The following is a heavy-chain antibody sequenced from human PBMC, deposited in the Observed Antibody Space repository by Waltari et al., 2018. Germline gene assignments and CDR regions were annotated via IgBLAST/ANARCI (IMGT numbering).Heavy chain of an antibody. CDR2: MSSSGSPI. CDR3: AAYFDY. V-gene: IGHV3-48*03. CDR1: GFTFGNYE. Sequence: EVQLVESGGGLVQPGGSLRLSCAAPGFTFGNYEMNWVRQAPGKGLEGISYMSSSGSPIYYADSVKGRFTISRDNAKNSLFLQMNSLRADDTAVYYCAAYFDYWGQGTLVTVSS. J-gene: IGHJ4*02.